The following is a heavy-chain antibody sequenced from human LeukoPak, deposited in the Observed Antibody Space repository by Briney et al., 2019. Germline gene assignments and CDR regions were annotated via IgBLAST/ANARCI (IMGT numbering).Heavy chain of an antibody. CDR2: ISGSSGTM. D-gene: IGHD6-13*01. CDR3: ARVGSSWLNFDY. J-gene: IGHJ4*02. CDR1: GFTFSSYS. V-gene: IGHV3-48*02. Sequence: GGSLRLSCAASGFTFSSYSMNWVRQAPGKGLEWVSYISGSSGTMSYADSVKGRFTISRDNAKNSLYLQMNSLRDEDTAIYYCARVGSSWLNFDYWGQGTLLTVSS.